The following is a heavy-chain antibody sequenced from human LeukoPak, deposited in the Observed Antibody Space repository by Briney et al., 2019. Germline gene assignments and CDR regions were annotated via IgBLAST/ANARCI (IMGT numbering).Heavy chain of an antibody. V-gene: IGHV3-23*01. CDR2: ISGSGDST. CDR3: AKDSSGMLYDSSGYFDY. CDR1: GFIFSSYA. Sequence: GGSLRLSCAASGFIFSSYAMNWVRQAPGKGLEWVSGISGSGDSTYYADSVRGRFTISRDNSKNTLDLQMKSLRAEDTAVYYCAKDSSGMLYDSSGYFDYWGQGTLVTVSS. D-gene: IGHD3-22*01. J-gene: IGHJ4*02.